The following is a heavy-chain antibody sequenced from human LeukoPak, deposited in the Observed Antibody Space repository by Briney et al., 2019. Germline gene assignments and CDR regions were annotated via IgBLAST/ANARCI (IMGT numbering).Heavy chain of an antibody. V-gene: IGHV3-30*15. CDR2: TSYDGNKK. CDR1: GFTFETHD. J-gene: IGHJ4*02. D-gene: IGHD4-23*01. Sequence: PGGSLRLSCAASGFTFETHDMHRVRQAPGKGLEWVAVTSYDGNKKYYADSVKGRFTISRDSSKNTLYLQMSSLRAEDTAVYYCARSSYDYGGIEGPFDYWGQGTLVTVSS. CDR3: ARSSYDYGGIEGPFDY.